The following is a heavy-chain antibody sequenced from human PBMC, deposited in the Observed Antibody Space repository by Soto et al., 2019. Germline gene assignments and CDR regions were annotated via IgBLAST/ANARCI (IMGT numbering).Heavy chain of an antibody. V-gene: IGHV3-30*18. CDR3: AKNAAVVAVAGPYFDY. J-gene: IGHJ4*02. D-gene: IGHD6-19*01. Sequence: VQLVESGGGVVQPGRSLRLSCAASGFTFSSYGMHWVRQAPGKGLEWVAVISYDGSNKYYADSVKGRFTISRDNSKNTLYLQMNSLRAEDTAVYYCAKNAAVVAVAGPYFDYWGQGTLVTVSS. CDR1: GFTFSSYG. CDR2: ISYDGSNK.